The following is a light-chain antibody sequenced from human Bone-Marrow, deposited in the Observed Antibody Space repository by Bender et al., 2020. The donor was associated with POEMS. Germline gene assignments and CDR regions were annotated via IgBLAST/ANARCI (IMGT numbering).Light chain of an antibody. CDR2: DVT. V-gene: IGLV2-11*01. CDR1: SSDVGRYDY. Sequence: QSALTQPRSVSGSPGQSVTISCTGSSSDVGRYDYVSWYQQHPGKAPKLMIYDVTKRLSGVPDRFSGSKSGNTASLTISGLQAEDEAEYYCSSYAGSFNMVFGGGTKLTVL. CDR3: SSYAGSFNMV. J-gene: IGLJ2*01.